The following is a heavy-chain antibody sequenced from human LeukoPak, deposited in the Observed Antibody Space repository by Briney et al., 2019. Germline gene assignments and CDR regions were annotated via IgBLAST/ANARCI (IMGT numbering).Heavy chain of an antibody. CDR2: ISVYNGNT. Sequence: ASVKVSCKASGYTFTSYGISWVRQAPGQGLEWMGWISVYNGNTNYAQKFQGRVTMTTDTSTSTAYMELRSLRPDDTALYYCARDPGSGYAGYWGQGTLVTVSS. CDR3: ARDPGSGYAGY. J-gene: IGHJ4*02. D-gene: IGHD3-22*01. V-gene: IGHV1-18*01. CDR1: GYTFTSYG.